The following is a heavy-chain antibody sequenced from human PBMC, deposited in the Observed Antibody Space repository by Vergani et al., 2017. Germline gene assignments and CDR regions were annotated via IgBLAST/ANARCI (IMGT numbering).Heavy chain of an antibody. D-gene: IGHD4-11*01. Sequence: QVQLQQWGGGLLKPSETLSLTCVVNGGSFTSYHWTWIRQSPGEGLEWVGDIDHTGRPDYNPSLKSRLTMSVDKSRNQFSLTLNSVTATDTAIYFCVRVNTETNGHLYYYYCMDVWGQGTAVTVS. CDR1: GGSFTSYH. J-gene: IGHJ6*02. CDR2: IDHTGRP. V-gene: IGHV4-34*01. CDR3: VRVNTETNGHLYYYYCMDV.